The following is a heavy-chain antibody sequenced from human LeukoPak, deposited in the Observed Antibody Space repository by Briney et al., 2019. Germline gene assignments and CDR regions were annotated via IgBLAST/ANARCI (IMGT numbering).Heavy chain of an antibody. J-gene: IGHJ5*02. V-gene: IGHV4/OR15-8*02. CDR1: GGSISGTNW. CDR2: ISLAGQT. D-gene: IGHD1-7*01. CDR3: ARVSQSLDTGTTAWDWFDP. Sequence: SETLSLTCGVSGGSISGTNWWSWVRQPPGQGLEWIGEISLAGQTNYNPSLNGRVTMSLDKSSNQLSLKLSSVTAADTAVYYCARVSQSLDTGTTAWDWFDPWGQGTLVTVSS.